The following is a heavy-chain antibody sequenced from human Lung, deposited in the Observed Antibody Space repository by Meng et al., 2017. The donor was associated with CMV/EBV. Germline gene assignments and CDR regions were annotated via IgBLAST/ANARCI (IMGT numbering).Heavy chain of an antibody. CDR3: TTSIRITMVRGVIFRDV. J-gene: IGHJ6*02. D-gene: IGHD3-10*01. CDR1: GFTFSNAW. CDR2: IKRKNDGGTT. V-gene: IGHV3-15*01. Sequence: GESLKISCSASGFTFSNAWMSWVRQAPGKGLEWVGRIKRKNDGGTTDYAAPVKGRFTISRDDSKNTLYLQMNSLKTEDTAVYYCTTSIRITMVRGVIFRDVWXQGTTVTVSS.